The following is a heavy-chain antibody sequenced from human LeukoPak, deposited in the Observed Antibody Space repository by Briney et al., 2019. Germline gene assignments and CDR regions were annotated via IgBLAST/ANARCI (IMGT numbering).Heavy chain of an antibody. CDR1: GFTFSSYW. CDR2: IKHDGSEK. CDR3: ARDGGYCSGGTCYSTH. V-gene: IGHV3-7*03. D-gene: IGHD2-15*01. Sequence: GGSLRLSCAASGFTFSSYWMSWVRQAPGKGLEWVANIKHDGSEKYYVDSVKGRFTISRDNAKSSLYLQMNCLRAEDTAVYYCARDGGYCSGGTCYSTHWGQGTLVTVSS. J-gene: IGHJ4*02.